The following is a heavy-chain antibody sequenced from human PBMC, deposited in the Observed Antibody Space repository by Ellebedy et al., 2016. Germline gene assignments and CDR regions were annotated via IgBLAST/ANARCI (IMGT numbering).Heavy chain of an antibody. CDR1: GYTLTDLS. Sequence: ASVKVSCXVSGYTLTDLSMHWVRQAPGKGLEWMGGFDPEDGETIYAQKFQGRVTMTEDTSTDTAYMELSSLRSEDTAVYYCATGHDDAFDIWGQGTMVTVSS. CDR2: FDPEDGET. V-gene: IGHV1-24*01. CDR3: ATGHDDAFDI. J-gene: IGHJ3*02.